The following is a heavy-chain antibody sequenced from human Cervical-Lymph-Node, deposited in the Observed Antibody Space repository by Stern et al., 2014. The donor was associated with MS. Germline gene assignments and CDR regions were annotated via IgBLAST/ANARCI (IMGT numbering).Heavy chain of an antibody. CDR2: IYYRGST. Sequence: QVQLQESGPGMVKPSETLSLTCTVSGGSISSYYWSWIRQPPGKGLEWIGYIYYRGSTNYTPSLKSRVTISVDTSKNQFSLKLSSVTAADTAVYYCARGAGWFDPWGQGTLVTVSS. CDR1: GGSISSYY. J-gene: IGHJ5*02. V-gene: IGHV4-59*01. CDR3: ARGAGWFDP.